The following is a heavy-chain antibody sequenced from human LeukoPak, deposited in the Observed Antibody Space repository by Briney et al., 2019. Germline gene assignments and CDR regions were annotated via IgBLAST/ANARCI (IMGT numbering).Heavy chain of an antibody. CDR2: INPSGGST. CDR3: ARDFHDSSGPPRNFQH. D-gene: IGHD3-22*01. CDR1: GYTFTSYY. V-gene: IGHV1-46*01. Sequence: ASEKVSCKASGYTFTSYYMHWVRQAPGQGLEWMGIINPSGGSTSYAQKFQGRITMTRDTSTSTVYMELSSLRSEDTAVYYCARDFHDSSGPPRNFQHWGQGALGTVSS. J-gene: IGHJ1*01.